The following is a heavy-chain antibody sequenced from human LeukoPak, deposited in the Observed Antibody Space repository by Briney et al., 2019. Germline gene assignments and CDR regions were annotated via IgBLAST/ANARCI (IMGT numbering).Heavy chain of an antibody. CDR1: GGTFNSYA. CDR2: INPSGGST. D-gene: IGHD2-15*01. Sequence: ASVKVSCKASGGTFNSYAISWVRQAPGQGLEWMGIINPSGGSTSYAQKFQGRVTMTRDMSTSTVYMELSSLRSEDTAVYYCARDRILGGFDPWGQGTLVTVSS. J-gene: IGHJ5*02. CDR3: ARDRILGGFDP. V-gene: IGHV1-46*02.